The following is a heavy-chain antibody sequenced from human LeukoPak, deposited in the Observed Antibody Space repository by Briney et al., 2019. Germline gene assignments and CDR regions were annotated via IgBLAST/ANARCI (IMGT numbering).Heavy chain of an antibody. Sequence: SGTLSLTCAVSGGSISSSNWWSWVRQPPGKGLEWIGEIYHSGSTYNNPSLKSRVTISVDTSKNQFSLKLSSVTAADTAVYYCASGSPFYTMDVWGQGTTVTVSS. CDR3: ASGSPFYTMDV. V-gene: IGHV4-4*02. CDR2: IYHSGST. CDR1: GGSISSSNW. D-gene: IGHD2/OR15-2a*01. J-gene: IGHJ6*02.